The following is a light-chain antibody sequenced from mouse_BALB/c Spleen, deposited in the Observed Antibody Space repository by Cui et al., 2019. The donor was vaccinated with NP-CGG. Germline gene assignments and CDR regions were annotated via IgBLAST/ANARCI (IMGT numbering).Light chain of an antibody. CDR3: ALWYSDHWV. CDR2: GTS. CDR1: TGAVTTSNY. Sequence: QAVVTQASALTTSPGETVTLTCRSSTGAVTTSNYANWVQEKPDHLFTGIIGGTSNRAPGVPARFSGSLIGDKAALTITGAQTEDEAIYFCALWYSDHWVFGGGTKLAVL. V-gene: IGLV1*01. J-gene: IGLJ1*01.